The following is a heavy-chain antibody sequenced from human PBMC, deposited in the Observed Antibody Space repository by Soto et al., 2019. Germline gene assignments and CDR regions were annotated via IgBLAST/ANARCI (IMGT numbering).Heavy chain of an antibody. CDR2: IHTTEST. CDR1: GGSVSSDSFY. J-gene: IGHJ4*02. CDR3: ARALSSAAGLYFDY. Sequence: SETLSLTCTVSGGSVSSDSFYWSWIRQPPGKGLEWIGRIHTTESTNYNPSLKSRVTMSIDTSNNQFSLKLSSLTAADTAVYYCARALSSAAGLYFDYWGQGTLVTVSS. D-gene: IGHD6-13*01. V-gene: IGHV4-61*01.